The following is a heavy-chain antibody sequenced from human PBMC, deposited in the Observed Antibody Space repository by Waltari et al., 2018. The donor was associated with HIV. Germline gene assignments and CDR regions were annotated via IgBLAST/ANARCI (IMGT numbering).Heavy chain of an antibody. Sequence: QITLKESSPTLVKPTETLTLTCTFSGFSLSSSGAAVGWIRQPPGKALEWLALIYWNDDKRYSPSLKSMLTINKDISRNQVVLTLTNMDPADTATYYCAHSLGYCSGGTLAQGCGLHWGQGTLVTVSS. CDR1: GFSLSSSGAA. V-gene: IGHV2-5*01. CDR2: IYWNDDK. CDR3: AHSLGYCSGGTLAQGCGLH. J-gene: IGHJ4*02. D-gene: IGHD2-15*01.